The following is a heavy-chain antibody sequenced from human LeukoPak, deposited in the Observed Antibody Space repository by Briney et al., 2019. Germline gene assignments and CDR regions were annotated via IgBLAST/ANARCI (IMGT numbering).Heavy chain of an antibody. CDR2: IIPIFHTA. J-gene: IGHJ3*02. Sequence: ASVKVSCKASGGIFSSYAISWVRQAPGQGLGWMGGIIPIFHTANYAQKFQGRVAITTDESTSTVHMELSSLTSEDTAVYYCARDGLKLELRAFDIWGQGTMVTVSS. V-gene: IGHV1-69*05. D-gene: IGHD1-7*01. CDR1: GGIFSSYA. CDR3: ARDGLKLELRAFDI.